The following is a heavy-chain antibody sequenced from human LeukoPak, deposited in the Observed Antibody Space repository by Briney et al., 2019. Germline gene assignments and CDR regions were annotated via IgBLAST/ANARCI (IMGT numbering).Heavy chain of an antibody. CDR1: GFSFSKDW. CDR3: TNYTDKDAFAI. J-gene: IGHJ3*02. CDR2: IKSKADGGTT. V-gene: IGHV3-15*01. D-gene: IGHD2-2*02. Sequence: PGGSLRLSCAASGFSFSKDWMSWVRQAPGKGLEWVGRIKSKADGGTTDYAAPVNGRFTISRDDSKNMLYLQMNSLQNEDTAVYFCTNYTDKDAFAIWGQGTMVTVSA.